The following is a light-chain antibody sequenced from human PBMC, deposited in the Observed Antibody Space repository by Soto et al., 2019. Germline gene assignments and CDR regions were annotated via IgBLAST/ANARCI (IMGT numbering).Light chain of an antibody. CDR1: QRVSNSY. J-gene: IGKJ2*01. CDR3: QRYGGSPPFT. CDR2: GAS. V-gene: IGKV3-20*01. Sequence: EIVLTQSPATLSLSPGETATLSCRASQRVSNSYFAWYQKKPGEAPSLLIYGASSRAAVIPYRFSGSGSGTDFTLTISRLEPDDFAVYFCQRYGGSPPFTFGQGTKVEI.